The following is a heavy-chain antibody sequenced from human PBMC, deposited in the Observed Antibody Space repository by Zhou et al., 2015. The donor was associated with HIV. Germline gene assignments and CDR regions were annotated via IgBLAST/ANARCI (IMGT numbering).Heavy chain of an antibody. CDR3: ARDYDSSGYNL. CDR2: IIPILGTT. D-gene: IGHD3-22*01. CDR1: GGTFSTYG. Sequence: QVQLVQSGTEVKKPGSSVKVSCRASGGTFSTYGISWVRQAPGQGLEWMGGIIPILGTTKYAQKFQGRVTITADKSTSTAYMELSSLRSEDTAVYYCARDYDSSGYNLWGQGTLVTVSS. J-gene: IGHJ4*02. V-gene: IGHV1-69*06.